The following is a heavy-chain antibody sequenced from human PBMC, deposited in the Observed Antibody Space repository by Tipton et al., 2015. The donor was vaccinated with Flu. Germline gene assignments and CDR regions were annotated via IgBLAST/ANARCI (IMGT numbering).Heavy chain of an antibody. CDR1: GGSITHYY. CDR2: IYYNGST. CDR3: ARVVVLFFGDPSYYFDY. Sequence: TLSLTCSVSGGSITHYYWSWIRQSPGKGLEWIGYIYYNGSTNYNPSLKSRVAMSVDTSKNQFSLKLTSVTAADTAVYYCARVVVLFFGDPSYYFDYWGQGALVTVSS. J-gene: IGHJ4*02. D-gene: IGHD2-21*01. V-gene: IGHV4-59*01.